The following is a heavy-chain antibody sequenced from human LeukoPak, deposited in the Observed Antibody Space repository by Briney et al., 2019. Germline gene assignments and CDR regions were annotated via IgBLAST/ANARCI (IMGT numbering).Heavy chain of an antibody. D-gene: IGHD3-10*01. CDR3: ARGGGYYYMDV. CDR1: GGSFSGYY. V-gene: IGHV4-34*01. CDR2: INHSGST. Sequence: SETLSLTCAVYGGSFSGYYWSWIRQPPGKGLEWIGEINHSGSTNYNPSLKSRVTISVDTSKNQVSLKLNSVTAADTAVYYCARGGGYYYMDVWGKGTTVTVSS. J-gene: IGHJ6*03.